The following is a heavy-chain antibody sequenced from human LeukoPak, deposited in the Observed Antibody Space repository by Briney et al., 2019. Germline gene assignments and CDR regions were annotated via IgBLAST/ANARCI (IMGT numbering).Heavy chain of an antibody. CDR3: ATIGTGDYREDS. CDR2: INPSGSST. J-gene: IGHJ4*02. D-gene: IGHD3/OR15-3a*01. V-gene: IGHV1-46*01. Sequence: EASVKVSCKASGYSFTSHYMHWVRQAPGQGLEWMGLINPSGSSTLYAQKFQGRVTMTRDMSTTTDYMELSSLRSEDTAVYYCATIGTGDYREDSWGQGTLVTVSS. CDR1: GYSFTSHY.